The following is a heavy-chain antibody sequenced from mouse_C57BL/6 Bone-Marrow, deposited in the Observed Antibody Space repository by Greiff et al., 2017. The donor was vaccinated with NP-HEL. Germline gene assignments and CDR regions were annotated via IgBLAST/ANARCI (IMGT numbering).Heavy chain of an antibody. CDR2: INPSSGYT. D-gene: IGHD1-1*01. CDR1: GYTFTSYW. V-gene: IGHV1-7*01. CDR3: ARPGLRAWFAY. Sequence: QVQLQQSGAELAKPGASVQLSCKASGYTFTSYWMHWVQQRPGQGLEWIGYINPSSGYTKYNQKFKDKATLTADKSSSTAYRQLSSLTYEDSAVYYCARPGLRAWFAYWGQGTLVTVSA. J-gene: IGHJ3*01.